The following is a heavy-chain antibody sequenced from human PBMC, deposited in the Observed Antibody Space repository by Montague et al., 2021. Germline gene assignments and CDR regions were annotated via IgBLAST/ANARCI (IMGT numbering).Heavy chain of an antibody. Sequence: SETLSLTCSVSGASISDYYWGWIRQPPGKGLEWIGYIYYSRRTNYNPSPKSRVTISVDTSKNQFSLKLSSVTAADTAFYYCAVTNPYYYYGMDVWGQGTTVTVSS. CDR3: AVTNPYYYYGMDV. CDR2: IYYSRRT. J-gene: IGHJ6*02. D-gene: IGHD1-14*01. V-gene: IGHV4-59*01. CDR1: GASISDYY.